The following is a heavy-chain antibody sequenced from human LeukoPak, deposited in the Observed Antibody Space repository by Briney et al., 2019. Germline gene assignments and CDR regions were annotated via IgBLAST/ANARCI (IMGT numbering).Heavy chain of an antibody. Sequence: GASVKVSCKASGYTFTGYYMHWVRQAPGQGLEWMGWINPDTGATRWPRKFQGRVTMTRDASISIAYMEVSSLRFDDTAVYYCARDGAVPGSYNWFDLWGQGTLVTVSS. CDR2: INPDTGAT. CDR1: GYTFTGYY. V-gene: IGHV1-2*02. D-gene: IGHD6-19*01. J-gene: IGHJ5*02. CDR3: ARDGAVPGSYNWFDL.